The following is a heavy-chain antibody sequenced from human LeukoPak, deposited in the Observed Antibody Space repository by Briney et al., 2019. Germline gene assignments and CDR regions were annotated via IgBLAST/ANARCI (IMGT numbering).Heavy chain of an antibody. Sequence: SETLSLTCAVSGGPISSGGYSWSWIRQPPGKGLEWIGYIYHSGSTYYNPSLKSRVTISVDRTKNQFSLKLSSVTAADTAVYYCARVRQVMITFGGVIDPWGQGTLVTVSS. CDR2: IYHSGST. V-gene: IGHV4-30-2*01. D-gene: IGHD3-16*01. CDR1: GGPISSGGYS. CDR3: ARVRQVMITFGGVIDP. J-gene: IGHJ5*02.